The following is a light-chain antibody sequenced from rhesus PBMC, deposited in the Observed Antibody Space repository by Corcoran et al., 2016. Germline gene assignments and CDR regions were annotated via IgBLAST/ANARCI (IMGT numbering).Light chain of an antibody. Sequence: ETVVTQSPATLTLSPGERATLSCRASQSVGKYLAWYPQKPGQAPRFLIYGTCSRATGIPDRVSGRGSGTEFALRISSLETADVGIYYCQLSRNLALTFGGGTKVEIK. CDR2: GTC. CDR1: QSVGKY. J-gene: IGKJ4*01. V-gene: IGKV3-24*04. CDR3: QLSRNLALT.